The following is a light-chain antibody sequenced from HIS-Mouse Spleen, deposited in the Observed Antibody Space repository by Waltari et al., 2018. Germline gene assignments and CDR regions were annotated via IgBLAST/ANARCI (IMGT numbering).Light chain of an antibody. Sequence: QSVLTQPPSASGTPGQRVTIPCSGSSSNIGSNYVTWYQQLPGPAPKLLIYRNNQRPSGVPDRFSGSKSGTSASLAISGLRSEDEADYYCAAWDDSLSGPVLGGGTKLTVL. CDR3: AAWDDSLSGPV. J-gene: IGLJ3*02. CDR2: RNN. V-gene: IGLV1-47*01. CDR1: SSNIGSNY.